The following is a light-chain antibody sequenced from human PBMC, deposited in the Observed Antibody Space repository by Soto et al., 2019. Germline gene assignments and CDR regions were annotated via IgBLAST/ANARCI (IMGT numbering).Light chain of an antibody. Sequence: QSVLTQPPSVSGAPGQRVTLSCTGSGSNIGAGYDVDWYQHLPSTAPKVLIYGNTNRPSGVPDRFSGSKSGTSASLAITGLQAEDEADYYCQSYDSLSGSWVFGGGTKLTVL. CDR1: GSNIGAGYD. CDR2: GNT. CDR3: QSYDSLSGSWV. V-gene: IGLV1-40*01. J-gene: IGLJ3*02.